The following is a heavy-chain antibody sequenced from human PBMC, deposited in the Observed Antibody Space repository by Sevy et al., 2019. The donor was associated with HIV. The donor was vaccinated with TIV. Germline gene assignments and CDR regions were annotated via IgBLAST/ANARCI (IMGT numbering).Heavy chain of an antibody. CDR1: GFTFSSYA. Sequence: GGSLRLSCAASGFTFSSYAMHWVRQAPGKGLEWVAVISYDGSNKYYADSVKGRFTISRGNSKNTLYLQMNSLRAEDTAVYYCARGVGPHCDILTVYSEGPGMDVWGQGTTVTVSS. J-gene: IGHJ6*02. CDR3: ARGVGPHCDILTVYSEGPGMDV. CDR2: ISYDGSNK. D-gene: IGHD3-9*01. V-gene: IGHV3-30-3*01.